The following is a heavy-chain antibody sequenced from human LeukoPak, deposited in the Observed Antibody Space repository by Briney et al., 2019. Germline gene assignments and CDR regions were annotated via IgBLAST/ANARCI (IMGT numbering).Heavy chain of an antibody. CDR2: INPNHGTT. V-gene: IGHV1-46*01. Sequence: GASVKVSCKASGYTFTSCYIHWVRQAPGQGLEWMGIINPNHGTTTYAQKFQGRVTMTRDTSTSTVYMELSSLRSEDTALYYCARGDVLDRSVYNWFDPWGQGTLVIVSS. J-gene: IGHJ5*02. CDR1: GYTFTSCY. CDR3: ARGDVLDRSVYNWFDP. D-gene: IGHD3-22*01.